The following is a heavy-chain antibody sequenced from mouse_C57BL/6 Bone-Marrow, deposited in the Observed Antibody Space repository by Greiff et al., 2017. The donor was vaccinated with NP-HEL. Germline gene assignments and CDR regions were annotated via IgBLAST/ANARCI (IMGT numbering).Heavy chain of an antibody. D-gene: IGHD2-3*01. V-gene: IGHV1-39*01. Sequence: VQLKESGPELVKPGASVKISCKASGYSFTDYNMNWVKQSNGKSLEWIGVINPNYGTTSYNQKFKGKATLTVDQSSSTAYMQLNSLTSEDSAVYYCASPVYDGYPHWYFDVWGTGTTVTVSS. CDR1: GYSFTDYN. CDR2: INPNYGTT. J-gene: IGHJ1*03. CDR3: ASPVYDGYPHWYFDV.